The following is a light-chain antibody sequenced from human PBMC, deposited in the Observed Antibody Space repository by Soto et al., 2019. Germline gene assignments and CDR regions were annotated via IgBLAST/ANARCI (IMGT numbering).Light chain of an antibody. CDR2: AAS. CDR3: QKYNSDPLT. Sequence: DIQMTQSPSSLSASVGDRVTLTCRASQAIIKYLAWYQQRPGKVPKLLIYAASTLQTGVPSRFSGSGSGTEFTLTISSLQPDDVATYYCQKYNSDPLTFGGGTKVDIK. CDR1: QAIIKY. J-gene: IGKJ4*01. V-gene: IGKV1-27*01.